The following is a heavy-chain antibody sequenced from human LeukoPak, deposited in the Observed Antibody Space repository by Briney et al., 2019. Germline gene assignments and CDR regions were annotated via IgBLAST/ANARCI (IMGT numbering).Heavy chain of an antibody. CDR3: AKVVIVVVPAAMDY. J-gene: IGHJ4*02. CDR1: GFTFSSYA. CDR2: ISGSGGST. D-gene: IGHD2-2*01. Sequence: GGSLRLSCAASGFTFSSYALSWVRQAPGKGLEWVSAISGSGGSTYYADFVKGRFTISRDNSKNTLYLQMNSLRAEDTAVYYCAKVVIVVVPAAMDYWGQGTLVTVSS. V-gene: IGHV3-23*01.